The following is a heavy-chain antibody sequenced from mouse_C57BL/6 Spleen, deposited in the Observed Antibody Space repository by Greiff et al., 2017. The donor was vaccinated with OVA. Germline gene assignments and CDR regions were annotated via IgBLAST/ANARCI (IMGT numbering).Heavy chain of an antibody. CDR1: GYTFTSYW. J-gene: IGHJ4*01. CDR3: AGDYDGSYAMDY. D-gene: IGHD1-1*02. Sequence: QVQLQQPGAELVKPGASVKLSCKASGYTFTSYWMHWVKQRPGRGLEWIGRIDPTSGGTKYNEKFKSKATLTVDKPSSTAYMRLSSLTYEASSDYYSAGDYDGSYAMDYWGQGTSLTVSS. V-gene: IGHV1-72*01. CDR2: IDPTSGGT.